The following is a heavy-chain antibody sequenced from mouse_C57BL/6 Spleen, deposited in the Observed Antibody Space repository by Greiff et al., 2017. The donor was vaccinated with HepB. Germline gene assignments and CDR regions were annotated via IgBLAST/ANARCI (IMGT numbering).Heavy chain of an antibody. V-gene: IGHV1-78*01. Sequence: VQLHQSDAEFVKPGASVKLSCTVSGFTFPDHSIHWMKQRPEHGLEWIGYIYPSDGSTKYNEKFKGKATLTTDKSSSTACMQLNSLTSEDSAVYFCARSDGYYVPFAYWGQGTLVTVSA. J-gene: IGHJ3*01. CDR2: IYPSDGST. CDR1: GFTFPDHS. D-gene: IGHD2-3*01. CDR3: ARSDGYYVPFAY.